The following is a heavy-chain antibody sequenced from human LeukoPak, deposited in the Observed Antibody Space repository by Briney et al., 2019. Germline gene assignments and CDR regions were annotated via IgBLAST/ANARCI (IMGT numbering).Heavy chain of an antibody. D-gene: IGHD3-10*01. J-gene: IGHJ4*02. V-gene: IGHV1-69*05. CDR1: GGTFSSYA. CDR3: ARGPRAPSGGYYFDY. CDR2: IIPIFGTA. Sequence: ASVKVSCKASGGTFSSYAISWVRQAPGQGLEGMGGIIPIFGTANYAQKFQGRVTITTDESTSTAYMELSSLRSEDTAVYYCARGPRAPSGGYYFDYWGQGTLVTVSS.